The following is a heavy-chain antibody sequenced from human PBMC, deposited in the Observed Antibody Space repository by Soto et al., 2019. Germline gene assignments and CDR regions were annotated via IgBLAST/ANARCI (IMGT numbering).Heavy chain of an antibody. CDR2: ISYDGSNK. CDR3: AKAMRYSYGHRHPALDYYYGMDV. V-gene: IGHV3-30*18. J-gene: IGHJ6*02. D-gene: IGHD5-18*01. Sequence: GGSLRLSCAASGFTFSSYGMHWVRQAPGKGLEWVAVISYDGSNKYYADSVKGRFTISRDNSKNTLYLQMNSLRAEDTAVYYCAKAMRYSYGHRHPALDYYYGMDVWGQGTTVTVSS. CDR1: GFTFSSYG.